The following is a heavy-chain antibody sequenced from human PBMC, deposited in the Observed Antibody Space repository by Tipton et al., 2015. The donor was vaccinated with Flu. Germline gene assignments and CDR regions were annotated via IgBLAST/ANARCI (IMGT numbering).Heavy chain of an antibody. V-gene: IGHV4-38-2*02. CDR2: VSHSGRT. CDR1: GGSIGSPYC. D-gene: IGHD3-10*01. J-gene: IGHJ4*02. CDR3: ARLTYYYGSGTSDY. Sequence: TLSLTCTVSGGSIGSPYCWGWIRQPPGKGLEWIGSVSHSGRTYYNPSLKSRVTISVDTWKTQFSLKLTSVTAADTAVYYCARLTYYYGSGTSDYWGQGTLVTVSS.